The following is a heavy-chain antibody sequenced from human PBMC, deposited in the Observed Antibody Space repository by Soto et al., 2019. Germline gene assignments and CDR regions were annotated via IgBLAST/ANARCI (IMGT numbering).Heavy chain of an antibody. CDR3: ARETLRDAIDI. CDR1: GFDFRSYE. Sequence: PGGSLRLSCVASGFDFRSYEINWVRQAPGKGLEWVSNVRANDESIYYADSVKGRVSVSRDNAKNSLFLEMNSLRVDDTAVYYCARETLRDAIDIWGQGTMVTVSS. CDR2: VRANDESI. V-gene: IGHV3-48*03. J-gene: IGHJ3*02.